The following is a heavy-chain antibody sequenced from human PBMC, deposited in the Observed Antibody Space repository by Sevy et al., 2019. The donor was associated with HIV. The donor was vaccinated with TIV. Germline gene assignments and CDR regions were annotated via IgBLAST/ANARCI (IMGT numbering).Heavy chain of an antibody. CDR3: ASPGGYRYGSLLDY. D-gene: IGHD5-18*01. CDR1: GHTFTDYF. Sequence: ASVKVSCKASGHTFTDYFIHWVRQAPGQGLEWMGWINPNSGDTKYAPKFQGRVTVTRDTSISTAYMVLSRLRSDDTAVYYCASPGGYRYGSLLDYWGQGTLVTVSS. J-gene: IGHJ4*02. CDR2: INPNSGDT. V-gene: IGHV1-2*02.